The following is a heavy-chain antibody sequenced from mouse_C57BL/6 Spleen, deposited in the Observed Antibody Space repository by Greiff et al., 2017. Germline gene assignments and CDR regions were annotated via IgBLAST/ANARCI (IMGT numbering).Heavy chain of an antibody. V-gene: IGHV1-64*01. CDR1: GYTFTSYS. D-gene: IGHD2-4*01. J-gene: IGHJ4*01. CDR2: IRPDSGST. CDR3: AKSYDDGEAYYAMDY. Sequence: QVQLQQPGAELVKPGASVKLSCKASGYTFTSYSMHWVRQRPGQGLEWIGLIRPDSGSTNYNETFKSKATLTVDKSSSTAYMQLSSLTSAASAIFYCAKSYDDGEAYYAMDYWGQGTSVTVSS.